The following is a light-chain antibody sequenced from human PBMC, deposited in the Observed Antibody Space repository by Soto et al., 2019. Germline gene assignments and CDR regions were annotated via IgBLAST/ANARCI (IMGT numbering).Light chain of an antibody. CDR1: SSNIGSNY. J-gene: IGLJ2*01. Sequence: QSVLTQPPSASGTPGQRVTITCSGSSSNIGSNYVYWYQHLPGTAPKLLIYRNDQRRSGVPDRFSGSKSGTSVSLAISGLRSEDEADYYCAAWDDSLSGVLFGGGTQLTVL. V-gene: IGLV1-47*01. CDR2: RND. CDR3: AAWDDSLSGVL.